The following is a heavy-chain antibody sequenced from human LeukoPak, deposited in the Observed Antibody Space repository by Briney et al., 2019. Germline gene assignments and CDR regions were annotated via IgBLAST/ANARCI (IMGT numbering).Heavy chain of an antibody. CDR3: AKIILTYSSSWYVQGDDAFDI. CDR2: IWYDGSNK. Sequence: PGGSLRLSCVASGFTFSSYGMHWVRQAPGKGLEWVAVIWYDGSNKYYADSVKGRFTISRDNSKNTLYLQMNSLRAEDTAVYYCAKIILTYSSSWYVQGDDAFDIWGQGTMVTVSS. V-gene: IGHV3-33*06. J-gene: IGHJ3*02. CDR1: GFTFSSYG. D-gene: IGHD6-13*01.